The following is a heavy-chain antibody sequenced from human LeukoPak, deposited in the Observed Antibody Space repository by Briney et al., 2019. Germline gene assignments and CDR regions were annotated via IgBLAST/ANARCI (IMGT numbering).Heavy chain of an antibody. CDR1: GYTFTSYY. Sequence: ASVKVSCKASGYTFTSYYMHWVRQAPGQGLEWMGIINPSGGSTSYAQKFQGRVTMTRDTSTSTVYMELSRLRSDDTAVYYCARDVEISMFDPWGQGTLVTVSS. D-gene: IGHD5-24*01. CDR3: ARDVEISMFDP. J-gene: IGHJ5*02. CDR2: INPSGGST. V-gene: IGHV1-46*01.